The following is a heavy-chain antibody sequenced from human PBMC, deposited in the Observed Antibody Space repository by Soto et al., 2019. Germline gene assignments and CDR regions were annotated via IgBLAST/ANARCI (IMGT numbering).Heavy chain of an antibody. CDR1: GCPFTTNA. Sequence: GGSLRLSCVASGCPFTTNAMDWVRQAPGKGLEWVSFISGDDGSGNYADSVKGRFTISRDNSKNTLYLQMNSLRAEDTAIYYCVKEASGWKSRGSFDLWGRGTMVTVSS. J-gene: IGHJ3*01. V-gene: IGHV3-23*01. CDR2: ISGDDGSG. CDR3: VKEASGWKSRGSFDL. D-gene: IGHD6-19*01.